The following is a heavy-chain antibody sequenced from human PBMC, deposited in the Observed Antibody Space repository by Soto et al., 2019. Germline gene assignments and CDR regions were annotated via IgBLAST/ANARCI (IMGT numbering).Heavy chain of an antibody. V-gene: IGHV1-46*03. D-gene: IGHD2-21*01. J-gene: IGHJ6*03. CDR1: GYTFTSYY. CDR3: ARDHEVIVRGYYYMDV. CDR2: INPSGGST. Sequence: QVQLVQSGAEVKKPGASVKVSCKASGYTFTSYYMHWVRQAPGQGLEWMGIINPSGGSTSYAQKFQGRVNMTRDTSTSTVYMELSSLRSEDTAVYYCARDHEVIVRGYYYMDVWGKGTTVTVSS.